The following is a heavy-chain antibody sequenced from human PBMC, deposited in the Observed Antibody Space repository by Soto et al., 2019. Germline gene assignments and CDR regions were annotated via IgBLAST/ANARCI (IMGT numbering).Heavy chain of an antibody. J-gene: IGHJ4*02. V-gene: IGHV3-23*01. CDR1: GFTFSSYA. Sequence: EVQLLESGGGLGQPGVSLRLSCVASGFTFSSYAMGWVRQAPGKGLEWVSSFSGSGGTYYADSVKGRFTISRDNSKNTRYLQMNGLRDEDTAVYYCAKAYSRGWWEGNLEYWGQGTPVTVSS. D-gene: IGHD6-19*01. CDR3: AKAYSRGWWEGNLEY. CDR2: FSGSGGT.